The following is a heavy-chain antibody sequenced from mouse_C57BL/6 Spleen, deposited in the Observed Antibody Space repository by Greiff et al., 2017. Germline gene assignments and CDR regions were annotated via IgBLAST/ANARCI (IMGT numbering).Heavy chain of an antibody. CDR2: ISSGSSSI. V-gene: IGHV5-17*01. CDR3: ARLYGPYCDLDY. CDR1: GFTFSDYG. Sequence: EVMLVESGGGLVKPGGSLKLSCAASGFTFSDYGMHWVRQAPEKGLEWVVYISSGSSSIYYTDTVKGRFTISRDNAKNTVFLQMTSLRSEDTAMYYCARLYGPYCDLDYWGQGTTVTVSS. J-gene: IGHJ4*01. D-gene: IGHD1-1*01.